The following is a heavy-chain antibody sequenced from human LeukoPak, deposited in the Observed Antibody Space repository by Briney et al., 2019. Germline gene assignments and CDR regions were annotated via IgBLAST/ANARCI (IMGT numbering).Heavy chain of an antibody. Sequence: ASVKVSCKASGYTFTSYGISWVRQAPGQGLEWMGWISAYNGNTNYAQKLQGRVTMTTDTSTSTAYMELRSLRSDDTAVYYCARVVEAAARYFYYYMDVWGKGTTVTVSS. CDR3: ARVVEAAARYFYYYMDV. CDR1: GYTFTSYG. V-gene: IGHV1-18*01. J-gene: IGHJ6*03. CDR2: ISAYNGNT. D-gene: IGHD6-13*01.